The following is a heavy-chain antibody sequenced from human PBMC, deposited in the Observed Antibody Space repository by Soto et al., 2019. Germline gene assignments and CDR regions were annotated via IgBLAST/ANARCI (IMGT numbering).Heavy chain of an antibody. Sequence: ASVKVSCKASGYTFTGYYMHWVRQAPEQGLEWMGWINPNSGGTNYAQKLQGWVTMTRDTSISTAYMELSRLRSDDTAVYYCARDAARTGVYYYYGMDVWGQGTTVTVSS. CDR2: INPNSGGT. V-gene: IGHV1-2*04. D-gene: IGHD6-6*01. J-gene: IGHJ6*02. CDR1: GYTFTGYY. CDR3: ARDAARTGVYYYYGMDV.